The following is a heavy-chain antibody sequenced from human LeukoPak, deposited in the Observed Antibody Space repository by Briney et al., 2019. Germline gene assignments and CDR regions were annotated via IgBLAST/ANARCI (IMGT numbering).Heavy chain of an antibody. D-gene: IGHD3-22*01. CDR1: GDSVSSNSAA. V-gene: IGHV6-1*01. J-gene: IGHJ6*02. Sequence: SQTLSLTCAISGDSVSSNSAAWNWIRQSPSRGLEWLGRTYYRSKWYNDYAVSVKSRITINPDTSKNQFSLQLNSVTPEDTAVYYCARDLRAYYYDSSGSDYYYYGMDVWGQGTTVTVSS. CDR3: ARDLRAYYYDSSGSDYYYYGMDV. CDR2: TYYRSKWYN.